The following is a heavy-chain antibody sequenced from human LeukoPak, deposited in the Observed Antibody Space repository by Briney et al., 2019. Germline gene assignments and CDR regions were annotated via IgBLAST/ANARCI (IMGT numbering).Heavy chain of an antibody. CDR1: GYTLTELS. J-gene: IGHJ4*02. CDR3: ATMRPYYYDSSGYTYYFDY. V-gene: IGHV1-24*01. Sequence: ASVKVSCKVSGYTLTELSMHWVRQAPGKGLEWMGGFDPEDGETIYAQKFQGRVTMTEDTSTDTAYMELSSLRSEDTAVYYCATMRPYYYDSSGYTYYFDYWGQGTLVTVSS. CDR2: FDPEDGET. D-gene: IGHD3-22*01.